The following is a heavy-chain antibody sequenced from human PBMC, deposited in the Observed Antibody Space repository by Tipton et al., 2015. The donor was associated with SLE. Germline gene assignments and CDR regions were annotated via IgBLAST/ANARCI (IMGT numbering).Heavy chain of an antibody. CDR3: ARGSGWFNFDY. V-gene: IGHV1-69*06. CDR1: GGTFSSYA. D-gene: IGHD6-19*01. J-gene: IGHJ4*02. CDR2: IIPIFGTA. Sequence: QVQLVQSGAEVKKPGASVKVSCKASGGTFSSYAISWVRQAPGQGLEWMGGIIPIFGTANCAQKLQGRVTMTTDTSTSTAYMELRSLRSDDTAVYYCARGSGWFNFDYWGQGTLVTVSS.